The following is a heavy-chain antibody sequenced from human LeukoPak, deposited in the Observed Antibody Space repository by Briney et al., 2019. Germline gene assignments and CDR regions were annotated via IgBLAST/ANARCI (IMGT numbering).Heavy chain of an antibody. CDR3: ARHPIAFDY. D-gene: IGHD6-13*01. CDR2: IYYSGSANYNTT. V-gene: IGHV4-59*08. Sequence: SETLSLTCTVSGVSISSYYWSWIRQPPGKGLEWVGYIYYSGSANYNTTNYNPSLKSRVAISVDTSKNQFSLKLSSVTAADTAVYYCARHPIAFDYWGQGTLVTVSS. CDR1: GVSISSYY. J-gene: IGHJ4*02.